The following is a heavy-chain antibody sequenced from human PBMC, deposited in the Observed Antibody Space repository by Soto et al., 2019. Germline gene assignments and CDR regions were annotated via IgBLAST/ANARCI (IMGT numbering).Heavy chain of an antibody. Sequence: ESGGGVVQPGRSLRLSCAASGFTFSSYAMHWVRQAPGKGLAWVAVISYDGSDKYYADSVKGRFTISRDNSKNTLNLQMNSLRADDTAVYYCAKALGELSPESSDYWGQGTLITVSS. D-gene: IGHD3-16*02. CDR1: GFTFSSYA. CDR3: AKALGELSPESSDY. V-gene: IGHV3-30*18. CDR2: ISYDGSDK. J-gene: IGHJ4*02.